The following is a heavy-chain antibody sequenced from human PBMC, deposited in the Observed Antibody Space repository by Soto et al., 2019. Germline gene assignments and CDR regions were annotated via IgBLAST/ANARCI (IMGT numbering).Heavy chain of an antibody. CDR2: ISGSGSSP. CDR1: GFTFSNYA. CDR3: ASSPPPGWYFDL. Sequence: PGGSLRLSCAACGFTFSNYAMNWVRQVPGKGLEWVSTISGSGSSPYYADSVKGRFTISRDNAKNSLYLQMNSLRAEDTAVYYCASSPPPGWYFDLWGRGTLVTVSS. V-gene: IGHV3-23*01. D-gene: IGHD6-13*01. J-gene: IGHJ2*01.